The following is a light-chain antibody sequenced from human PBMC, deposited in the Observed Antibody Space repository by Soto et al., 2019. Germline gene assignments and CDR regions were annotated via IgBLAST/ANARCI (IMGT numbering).Light chain of an antibody. CDR1: QSISSY. J-gene: IGKJ2*01. CDR3: QQSYSTPPYT. V-gene: IGKV1-39*01. Sequence: DIQMTQSPSSLSASVGDRVTITCRASQSISSYLNWYQQKPGKAPKLLIYAASSLQSGVPSRFSGSGSGTDFTLTISSLPPEDFATYDCQQSYSTPPYTFGQGTKLEIK. CDR2: AAS.